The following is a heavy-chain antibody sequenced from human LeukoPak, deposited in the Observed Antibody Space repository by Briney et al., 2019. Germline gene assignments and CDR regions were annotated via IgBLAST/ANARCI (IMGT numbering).Heavy chain of an antibody. CDR2: INHSGST. D-gene: IGHD3-16*02. V-gene: IGHV4-34*01. CDR3: ARAAQEGIMITFGGVIGSYYFDY. CDR1: GESFSGYY. J-gene: IGHJ4*02. Sequence: PSETLSLTCAVYGESFSGYYRSWIRQPPGKGLEWIGEINHSGSTNYNPSLKSRVTISVDTSKNQFSLKLSSVTAADTAVYYCARAAQEGIMITFGGVIGSYYFDYWGQGTLVTVSS.